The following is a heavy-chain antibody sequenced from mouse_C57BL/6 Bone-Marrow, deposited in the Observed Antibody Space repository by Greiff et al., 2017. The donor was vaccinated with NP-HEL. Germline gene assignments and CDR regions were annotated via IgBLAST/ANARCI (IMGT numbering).Heavy chain of an antibody. CDR1: GYTFTSYW. D-gene: IGHD2-1*01. J-gene: IGHJ3*01. V-gene: IGHV1-5*01. CDR3: TRKGAGNNPFAY. Sequence: EVQLVESGAELVKPGASVKMSCKASGYTFTSYWMHWVKQRPGQGLEWIGAIYPGNSDTSYTQKFKGKAKLTAVTSASTAYMELSSLTNEDSAVYYCTRKGAGNNPFAYWGQGTLVTVSA. CDR2: IYPGNSDT.